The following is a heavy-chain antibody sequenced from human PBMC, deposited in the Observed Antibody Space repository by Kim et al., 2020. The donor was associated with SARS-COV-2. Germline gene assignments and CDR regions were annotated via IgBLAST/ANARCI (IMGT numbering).Heavy chain of an antibody. CDR2: IIPIFGTA. Sequence: SVKVSCKASGGTFSSYAISWVRQAPGQGLEWMGGIIPIFGTANYAQKFQGRVTITADESTSTAYMELSSLRSEDTAVYYCASGSQWLVGKGFDYWGQGTLVTVSS. CDR1: GGTFSSYA. V-gene: IGHV1-69*13. D-gene: IGHD6-19*01. CDR3: ASGSQWLVGKGFDY. J-gene: IGHJ4*02.